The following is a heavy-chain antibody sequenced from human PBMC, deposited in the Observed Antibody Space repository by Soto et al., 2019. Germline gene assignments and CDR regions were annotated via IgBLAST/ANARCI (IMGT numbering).Heavy chain of an antibody. V-gene: IGHV4-38-2*02. CDR3: ARDYSSRWGFSDC. CDR2: VYHNGNT. Sequence: SETLSLTCAVSGYSLTSGYYWGWIRQPPGRGLEWIGSVYHNGNTYYNPSLKSRVTISVDTSKDQFSLKLRSVTAADTAVYYCARDYSSRWGFSDCWGQGTLVTVSS. D-gene: IGHD6-13*01. CDR1: GYSLTSGYY. J-gene: IGHJ4*02.